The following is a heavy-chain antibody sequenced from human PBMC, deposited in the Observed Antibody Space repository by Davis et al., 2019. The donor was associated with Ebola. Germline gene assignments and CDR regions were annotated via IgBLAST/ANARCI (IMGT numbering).Heavy chain of an antibody. D-gene: IGHD3-22*01. J-gene: IGHJ4*02. CDR2: INHSGST. Sequence: SETLSLTCAVYGGSFSGYYWSWIRQPPGKGLEWIGEINHSGSTNYNPSLKSRVTISVDTSKNQFSLKLSSVTAADTAVYYCARDNYDSSGTDYWGQGTLVTVSS. V-gene: IGHV4-34*01. CDR1: GGSFSGYY. CDR3: ARDNYDSSGTDY.